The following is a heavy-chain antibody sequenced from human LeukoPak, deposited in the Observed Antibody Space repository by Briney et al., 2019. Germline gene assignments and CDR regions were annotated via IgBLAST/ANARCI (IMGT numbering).Heavy chain of an antibody. CDR3: GRDGGVAYGLDV. CDR2: TSGDSKVI. V-gene: IGHV3-48*01. CDR1: GFTFKSHN. J-gene: IGHJ6*02. Sequence: GGSLRLSCAASGFTFKSHNMNWVRQAPGKGLEWVSFTSGDSKVIYYADSVKGRFTISRDNAKNSLYLQMNSLKADDTAVYYCGRDGGVAYGLDVWGQGTTVTVSS. D-gene: IGHD3-3*01.